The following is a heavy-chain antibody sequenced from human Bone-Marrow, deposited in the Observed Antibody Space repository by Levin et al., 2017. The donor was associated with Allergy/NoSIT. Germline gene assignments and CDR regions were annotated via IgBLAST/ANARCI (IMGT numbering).Heavy chain of an antibody. J-gene: IGHJ4*02. CDR3: ARWDGRSDY. Sequence: SETLSLTCAVYGGSFSGYYWTWIRQPPGKGLEWIGDINHSGSTNYNPSLKSRLTISVDTSKNQFSLRLTSVTAADTAVYYCARWDGRSDYWGQGTLVTVSS. V-gene: IGHV4-34*01. CDR1: GGSFSGYY. D-gene: IGHD1-26*01. CDR2: INHSGST.